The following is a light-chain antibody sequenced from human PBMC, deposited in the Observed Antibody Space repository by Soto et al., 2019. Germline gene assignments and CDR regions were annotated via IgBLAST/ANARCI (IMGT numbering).Light chain of an antibody. CDR3: QHYDSSPRT. V-gene: IGKV3-20*01. J-gene: IGKJ1*01. CDR1: QSVNSDY. Sequence: EIVLTQSPGTLSLSPGERATLSCRASQSVNSDYLAWYQQKPGQGPRVLMYGASSRATGIPDRFSGSGSGTDFTLTISRLEPEDFAVYYCQHYDSSPRTFGQGTKVEIK. CDR2: GAS.